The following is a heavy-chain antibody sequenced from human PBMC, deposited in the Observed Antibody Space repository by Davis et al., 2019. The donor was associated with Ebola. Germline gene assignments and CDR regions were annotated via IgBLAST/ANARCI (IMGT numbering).Heavy chain of an antibody. D-gene: IGHD2-21*01. CDR2: IYHSGST. J-gene: IGHJ4*02. V-gene: IGHV4-59*13. CDR1: GASISSYY. Sequence: SETLSLTCTVSGASISSYYWSWIRQPPGKGLEWIGYIYHSGSTGNNPSLKSRVTLSLDTSKNQFSLKLTSVTAADTAVYYCARGAYCGDNCFWNFDYWGQGILVTVSS. CDR3: ARGAYCGDNCFWNFDY.